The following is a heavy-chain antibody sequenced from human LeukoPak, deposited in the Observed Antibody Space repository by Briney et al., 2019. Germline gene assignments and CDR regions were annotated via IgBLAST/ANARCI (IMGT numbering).Heavy chain of an antibody. J-gene: IGHJ4*02. Sequence: GGSLRLSCAASEFTFRMYGMRWVRQAPGKGLEWVAVVPNDETDRYYTDSVKGRFTLFRDSSKNTLYLQLSSLSADDTALYYCARDNNGWAFAYWGQGTLVTVSS. CDR2: VPNDETDR. CDR3: ARDNNGWAFAY. V-gene: IGHV3-30*02. D-gene: IGHD6-19*01. CDR1: EFTFRMYG.